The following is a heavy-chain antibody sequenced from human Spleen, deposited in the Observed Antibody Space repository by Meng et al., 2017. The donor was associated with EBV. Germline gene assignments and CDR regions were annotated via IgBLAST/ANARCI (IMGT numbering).Heavy chain of an antibody. J-gene: IGHJ4*02. CDR1: GFTFSTYW. D-gene: IGHD3-3*02. CDR2: INEDGRTT. V-gene: IGHV3-74*01. Sequence: DVQPVVSWGALVQPGGSLRLSCPASGFTFSTYWMHWFRQARGKGLVWISRINEDGRTTTYADSVKGRFTISRDNTKNTLYLQMNSLRVEDTALYFCSRDLAGPYDDWGQGTLVTVSS. CDR3: SRDLAGPYDD.